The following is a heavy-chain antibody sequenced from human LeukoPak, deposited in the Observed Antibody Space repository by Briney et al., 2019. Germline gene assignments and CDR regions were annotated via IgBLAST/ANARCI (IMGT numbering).Heavy chain of an antibody. CDR2: ISYDGSNK. J-gene: IGHJ4*02. V-gene: IGHV3-30*04. Sequence: GGSLRLSCAASGFTFSSYAMHWVRQAPGKGLEWVAVISYDGSNKYYADSVKGRFTISRDNSKNTLYLQMSSLRAEDTAVYYCARGGIHLDYWGQGTLVTVSS. D-gene: IGHD5-18*01. CDR3: ARGGIHLDY. CDR1: GFTFSSYA.